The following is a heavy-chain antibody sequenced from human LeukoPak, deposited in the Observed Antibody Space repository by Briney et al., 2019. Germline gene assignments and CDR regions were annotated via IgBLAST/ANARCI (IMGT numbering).Heavy chain of an antibody. CDR1: GGSVSSTYW. Sequence: SETLSLTCGVSGGSVSSTYWWTWMRQPPGKGLEWIGEVHLDGRTNFNPSLESRLTMSVDLSENHVSLKLTSVPAADTAVYYCAREGGFYRPLDYSGQGTLVTVSS. CDR2: VHLDGRT. CDR3: AREGGFYRPLDY. J-gene: IGHJ4*02. D-gene: IGHD6-25*01. V-gene: IGHV4-4*02.